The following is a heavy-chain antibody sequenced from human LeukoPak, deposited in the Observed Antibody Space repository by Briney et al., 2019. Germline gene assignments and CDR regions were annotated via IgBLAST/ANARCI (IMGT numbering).Heavy chain of an antibody. CDR1: GGSISSYY. V-gene: IGHV4-4*07. CDR2: IYTSGST. D-gene: IGHD3-9*01. J-gene: IGHJ4*02. CDR3: ARADILTGYFDY. Sequence: SETLSLTCTVSGGSISSYYWSWIRQPAGKGLEWIGRIYTSGSTNYNPSLNSRVTMSLDTSRNQFSLKLSSVTAADTAVYYCARADILTGYFDYWGQGTLVTVSS.